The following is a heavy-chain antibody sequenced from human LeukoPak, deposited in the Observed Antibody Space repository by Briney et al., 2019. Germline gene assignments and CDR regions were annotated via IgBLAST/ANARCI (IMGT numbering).Heavy chain of an antibody. CDR3: AKSWGGLWQLVPFY. CDR1: GGTFSSYA. Sequence: SVKVSCKASGGTFSSYAISWVRQAPGQGLEWMGGIIPIFGTANYAQKFQGRVTITADKSTSTAYMELSSLRSEDTAVYYCAKSWGGLWQLVPFYWGQGTLVTVSS. CDR2: IIPIFGTA. V-gene: IGHV1-69*06. J-gene: IGHJ4*02. D-gene: IGHD6-6*01.